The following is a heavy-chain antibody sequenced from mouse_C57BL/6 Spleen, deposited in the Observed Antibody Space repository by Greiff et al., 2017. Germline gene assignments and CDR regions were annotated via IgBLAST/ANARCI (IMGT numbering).Heavy chain of an antibody. D-gene: IGHD2-5*01. J-gene: IGHJ4*01. CDR2: IWSGGST. V-gene: IGHV2-2*01. CDR1: GFSLTSYG. CDR3: ASLPTIVTTYYAMDY. Sequence: VQLQQSGPGLVQPSQSLSITCTVSGFSLTSYGVHWVRQSPGKGLEWLGVIWSGGSTDYNAAFISRLSISKDNSKSQVFFKMNSLQADDTAIYYCASLPTIVTTYYAMDYWGQGTSVTVSS.